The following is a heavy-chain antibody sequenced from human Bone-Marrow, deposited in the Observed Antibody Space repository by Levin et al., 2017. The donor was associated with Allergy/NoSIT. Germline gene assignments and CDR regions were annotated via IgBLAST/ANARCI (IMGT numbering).Heavy chain of an antibody. CDR1: GYTFTNYG. V-gene: IGHV1-18*01. D-gene: IGHD2-2*01. CDR2: ISSHSGDT. J-gene: IGHJ4*02. Sequence: EASVKVSCKASGYTFTNYGLSWVRQAPGQGLEWLGWISSHSGDTDYTQNLRGRVTMTADTSTTTFYMELRSLRSDDTAVYYCVRDRLSPATSKIFDYWGQGTLVTVSS. CDR3: VRDRLSPATSKIFDY.